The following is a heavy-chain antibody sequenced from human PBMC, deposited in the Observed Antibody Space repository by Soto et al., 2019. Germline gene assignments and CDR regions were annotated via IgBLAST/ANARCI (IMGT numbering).Heavy chain of an antibody. CDR1: GFTFSNYG. CDR2: ISDDGDKR. V-gene: IGHV3-30*18. Sequence: HPGGSLRLSCVGSGFTFSNYGMRWVRQPPGKGLEWVALISDDGDKRYYADSVRGRLIISRDNSKDTLCLQMNSLGPDDTAVYFCAKARVRIVGANSFDYWGQGTPVTVSS. CDR3: AKARVRIVGANSFDY. D-gene: IGHD1-26*01. J-gene: IGHJ4*02.